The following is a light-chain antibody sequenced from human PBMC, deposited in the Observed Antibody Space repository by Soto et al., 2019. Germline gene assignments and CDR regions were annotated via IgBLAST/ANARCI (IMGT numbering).Light chain of an antibody. CDR3: SSHTIGSTFYYV. CDR2: DVS. Sequence: QSALTQPASVSGSPGQSITISCTGTSSDVGDNNYVSWYQQEPGKAPKLMIYDVSNRPSGVSNRFSGSKSGNTASLTISGLQAEDEADYYCSSHTIGSTFYYVFGTGTKLTVL. CDR1: SSDVGDNNY. V-gene: IGLV2-14*01. J-gene: IGLJ1*01.